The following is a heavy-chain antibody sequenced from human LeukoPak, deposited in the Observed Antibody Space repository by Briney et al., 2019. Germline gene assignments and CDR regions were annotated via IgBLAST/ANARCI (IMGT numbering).Heavy chain of an antibody. D-gene: IGHD6-13*01. CDR3: ARVFVSSWFDF. V-gene: IGHV4-31*03. CDR2: IYYSGST. CDR1: GGSISSGAYY. Sequence: SQTLSLTCTVSGGSISSGAYYWSWIRQHPGEGLEWIAYIYYSGSTYYNPSLKSRITISRDTSKNQVSLKLSSVTAADTAVYYCARVFVSSWFDFWGQGTLVTVSS. J-gene: IGHJ4*02.